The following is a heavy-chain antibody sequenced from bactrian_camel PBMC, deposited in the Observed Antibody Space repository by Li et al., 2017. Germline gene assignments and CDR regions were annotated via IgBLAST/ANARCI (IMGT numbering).Heavy chain of an antibody. D-gene: IGHD2*01. CDR1: GHIDSSYC. CDR2: ISTLGDFT. CDR3: AAATDLRCRYPDDYNY. Sequence: HVQLVESGGGPVQAGGSLRLSCAVSGHIDSSYCMGWFRQALGKAREGVAVISTLGDFTYYADSVKGRFTISRDNTKNTLYLQMNSLKPEDTALYFCAAATDLRCRYPDDYNYWGQGTQVTVS. V-gene: IGHV3S1*01. J-gene: IGHJ4*01.